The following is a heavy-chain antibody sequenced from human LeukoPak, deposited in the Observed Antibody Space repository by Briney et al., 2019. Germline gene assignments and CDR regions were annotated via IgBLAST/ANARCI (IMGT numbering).Heavy chain of an antibody. CDR2: IDKHGNQK. J-gene: IGHJ4*02. CDR3: ARDAGWGYYDL. D-gene: IGHD1-26*01. V-gene: IGHV3-7*01. CDR1: GFTFSISW. Sequence: PGGSLRLSCVASGFTFSISWVTWVRLAPGKGLEWVANIDKHGNQKYYVDSVKGRFAISRDYASNSVFLQMDSLRAEDTCVYYCARDAGWGYYDLWGQGTPVTVSS.